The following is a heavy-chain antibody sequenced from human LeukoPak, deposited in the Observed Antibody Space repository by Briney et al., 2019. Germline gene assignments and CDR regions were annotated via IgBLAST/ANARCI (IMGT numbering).Heavy chain of an antibody. V-gene: IGHV3-23*01. J-gene: IGHJ4*02. CDR3: AKGHHYGSGSYWV. Sequence: GGSLRLSCAASGFTFSSYGMSWVRQAPGKGLEWVSAISASVGTTYYADSVKGRFTISRDNSKNTLYLQMNSLRAEDTAVYYCAKGHHYGSGSYWVWGQGALVTVSS. D-gene: IGHD3-10*01. CDR1: GFTFSSYG. CDR2: ISASVGTT.